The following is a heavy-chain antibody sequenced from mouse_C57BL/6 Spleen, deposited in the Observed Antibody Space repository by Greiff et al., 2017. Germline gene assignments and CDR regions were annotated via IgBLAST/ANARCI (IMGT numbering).Heavy chain of an antibody. V-gene: IGHV1-81*01. CDR1: GYTFTSYG. D-gene: IGHD1-1*01. J-gene: IGHJ2*01. CDR3: ARGITTVVAPYYVDY. Sequence: VQLQQSGAELARPGASVKLSCKASGYTFTSYGISWVKQRTGQGLEWIGEIYPRSGNTYYNEKFKGKATLTADTSSSTAYMELRSLTSEDSAVYFCARGITTVVAPYYVDYWGQGTTLTVSS. CDR2: IYPRSGNT.